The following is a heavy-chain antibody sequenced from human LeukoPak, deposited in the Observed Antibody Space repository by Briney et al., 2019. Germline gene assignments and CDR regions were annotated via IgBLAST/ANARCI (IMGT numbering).Heavy chain of an antibody. CDR3: ARDVVPAAPTYDAFDI. CDR2: ISHNGIT. Sequence: SETLSLTCTVSGGSISSLYWGWIRQPPGRGLEWVGSISHNGITAYKPSLESRVTISVDTSKNQFSLKLSSVTAADTAVYYCARDVVPAAPTYDAFDIWGQGTMVTVSS. CDR1: GGSISSLY. D-gene: IGHD2-2*01. J-gene: IGHJ3*02. V-gene: IGHV4-39*07.